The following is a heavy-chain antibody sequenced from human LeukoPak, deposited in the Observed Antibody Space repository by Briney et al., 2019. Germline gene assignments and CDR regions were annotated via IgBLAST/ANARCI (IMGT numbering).Heavy chain of an antibody. D-gene: IGHD3-9*01. CDR3: ARRGYDILTGYYYYGMDV. CDR1: GGSFSGYY. Sequence: SETLSLTCAVYGGSFSGYYWSWIRQPPGKGLEWIGYIYYSGSTNYNPSLKSRVTISVDTSKNQFSLKLSSVTAADTAVYYCARRGYDILTGYYYYGMDVWGQGTTVTVSS. J-gene: IGHJ6*02. CDR2: IYYSGST. V-gene: IGHV4-59*08.